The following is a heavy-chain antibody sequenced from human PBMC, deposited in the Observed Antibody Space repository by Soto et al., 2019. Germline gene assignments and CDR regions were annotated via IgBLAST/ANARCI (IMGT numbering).Heavy chain of an antibody. V-gene: IGHV3-66*01. CDR3: VRDASKSGYDSPYPDY. Sequence: EVQLVESGGGLVQPGGSLRLSCAASGFTVSSNYMSWVRQAPGKGLDWVSVIYSGGSTYYADSVKGRFTISRDNSKNTLYLQMNSLRAEDTAVYYCVRDASKSGYDSPYPDYWGQGTLVTVSS. CDR2: IYSGGST. D-gene: IGHD5-12*01. CDR1: GFTVSSNY. J-gene: IGHJ4*02.